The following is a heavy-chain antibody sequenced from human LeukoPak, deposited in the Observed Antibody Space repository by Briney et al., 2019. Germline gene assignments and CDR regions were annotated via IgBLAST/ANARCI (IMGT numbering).Heavy chain of an antibody. D-gene: IGHD6-6*01. J-gene: IGHJ5*02. CDR3: ARHESLAANCFHP. Sequence: SETLSLTWTGSGGSISSYYCSWIRQPPGKGLEWIAYIYYSGSSNYNPSLKSRVTISVDTSKNQFSLKLTSVTAADTAVYYCARHESLAANCFHPCGQETLVTVSS. CDR2: IYYSGSS. V-gene: IGHV4-59*08. CDR1: GGSISSYY.